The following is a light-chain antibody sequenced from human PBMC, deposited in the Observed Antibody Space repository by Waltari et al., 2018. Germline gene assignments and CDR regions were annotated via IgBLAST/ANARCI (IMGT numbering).Light chain of an antibody. Sequence: QSALTQPASVSGSPGQSITISCIGPSSDVGNYNLVSWYQQYPGQAPKLMIYEGSKRPSGVSNRFYGSKSGNTASLTISGLQAEDEADYHCCSYAGSTTLVFGGGTKLTVL. CDR1: SSDVGNYNL. V-gene: IGLV2-23*01. CDR3: CSYAGSTTLV. CDR2: EGS. J-gene: IGLJ2*01.